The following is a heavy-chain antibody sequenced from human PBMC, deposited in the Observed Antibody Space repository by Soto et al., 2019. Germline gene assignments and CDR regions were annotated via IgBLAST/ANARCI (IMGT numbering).Heavy chain of an antibody. CDR3: ARAAPYCSGGSCNDAFDI. V-gene: IGHV1-46*03. CDR1: GYTFTSYY. CDR2: INPSGGST. J-gene: IGHJ3*02. Sequence: GASVKVSCKASGYTFTSYYMHWVRQAPGQGLEWMGIINPSGGSTSYAQKFQGRVTMTRDTSTSTVYTELSSLRSEDTAVYYCARAAPYCSGGSCNDAFDIWGQATMVTVSS. D-gene: IGHD2-15*01.